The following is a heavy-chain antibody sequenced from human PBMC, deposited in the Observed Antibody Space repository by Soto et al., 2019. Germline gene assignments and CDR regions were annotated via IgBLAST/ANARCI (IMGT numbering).Heavy chain of an antibody. V-gene: IGHV4-59*06. CDR2: IYYSGST. J-gene: IGHJ3*02. CDR1: GGSISSYY. Sequence: SETLSLTCTVSGGSISSYYCSWIRQHPGKGLEWIGYIYYSGSTYYNPSLKSRVTISVDTSKNQFSLKLSSVTAADTAVYYCARDFRTYYYDSSGYYLTGHHAFDIWGQGTMVTVSS. D-gene: IGHD3-22*01. CDR3: ARDFRTYYYDSSGYYLTGHHAFDI.